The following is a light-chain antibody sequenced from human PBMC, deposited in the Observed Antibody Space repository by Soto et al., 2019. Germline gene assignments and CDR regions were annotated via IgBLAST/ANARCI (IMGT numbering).Light chain of an antibody. CDR3: QQRSNWPRGLT. CDR2: DAS. V-gene: IGKV3-11*01. Sequence: EIVLTQSPATLSLSPGERATLSCRASQSVSSYLAWYQQKPGQAPRLLIYDASNRATGIPARFSGSGSGTDFTLTFSSLEPEDFAVYYCQQRSNWPRGLTFGGGTKVEIK. CDR1: QSVSSY. J-gene: IGKJ4*01.